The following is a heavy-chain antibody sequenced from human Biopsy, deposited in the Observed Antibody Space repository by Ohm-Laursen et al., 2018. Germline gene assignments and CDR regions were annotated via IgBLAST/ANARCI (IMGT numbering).Heavy chain of an antibody. J-gene: IGHJ4*02. D-gene: IGHD1-26*01. Sequence: GSLRLSCSASQFTFTNSWMNWVRQAPGKGPEWVARIKSKVDGETTDYAAPVKGRFTISRDDSKKMLYLEMNSLKAEDTAVYYCSSDSGYKWELRAAGFDYWGRGTMVTVSA. CDR3: SSDSGYKWELRAAGFDY. V-gene: IGHV3-15*01. CDR2: IKSKVDGETT. CDR1: QFTFTNSW.